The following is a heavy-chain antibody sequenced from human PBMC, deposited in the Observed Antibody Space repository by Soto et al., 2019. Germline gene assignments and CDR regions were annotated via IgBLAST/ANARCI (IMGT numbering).Heavy chain of an antibody. V-gene: IGHV4-39*07. D-gene: IGHD2-15*01. CDR1: DGSINTNGYY. Sequence: PSETLSLTCTVSDGSINTNGYYWAWIRQPPGKGLEWIGEIYHSGSTNYNPPLKSRVIISVDKSKNQFSLKLSSVTAADTAVYYCARAGRGYCSGGSCYSGLHGMDVWGQGTTVTVSS. CDR3: ARAGRGYCSGGSCYSGLHGMDV. J-gene: IGHJ6*02. CDR2: IYHSGST.